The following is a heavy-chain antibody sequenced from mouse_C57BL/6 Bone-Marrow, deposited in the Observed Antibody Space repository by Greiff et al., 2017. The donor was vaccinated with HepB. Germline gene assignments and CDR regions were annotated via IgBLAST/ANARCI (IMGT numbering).Heavy chain of an antibody. Sequence: VQLQQSVAELVRPGASVKLSCTASGFYIKNTYMHWVKQRPEQGLEWIGRIETANGNAKYAPKFQGKATITADTSSNTVYLQLSSLTSEDTAIYYCARSLFDYWGQGTLVTVSA. V-gene: IGHV14-3*01. CDR1: GFYIKNTY. CDR3: ARSLFDY. J-gene: IGHJ3*01. CDR2: IETANGNA.